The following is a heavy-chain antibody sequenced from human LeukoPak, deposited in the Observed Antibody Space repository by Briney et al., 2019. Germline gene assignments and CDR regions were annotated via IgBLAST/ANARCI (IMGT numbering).Heavy chain of an antibody. CDR3: ARDVGPY. V-gene: IGHV3-64*01. CDR1: GFTFSGYA. D-gene: IGHD2-15*01. CDR2: ISTTGGRT. Sequence: GGSLRLSCAASGFTFSGYAMHWVRQAPGKGLEYVSAISTTGGRTYYVNSVRGRFTISRDNSKNTLYLQMSSLRTEDTAVYYCARDVGPYWGQGTLVTVSS. J-gene: IGHJ4*02.